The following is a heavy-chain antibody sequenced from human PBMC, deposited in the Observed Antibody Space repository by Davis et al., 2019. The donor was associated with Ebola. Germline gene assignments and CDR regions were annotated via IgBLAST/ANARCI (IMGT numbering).Heavy chain of an antibody. CDR2: ISAYNGNT. CDR3: ARRDGSSGWYNYYGMDV. V-gene: IGHV1-18*01. CDR1: GYTFTSYG. Sequence: ASVKVSCKASGYTFTSYGISWVRQAPGQGLEWMGWISAYNGNTNYAQKLQGRVTMTTDTSTSTAYMELRSLRSDDTAVYYCARRDGSSGWYNYYGMDVWGQGTTVTVSS. J-gene: IGHJ6*02. D-gene: IGHD6-19*01.